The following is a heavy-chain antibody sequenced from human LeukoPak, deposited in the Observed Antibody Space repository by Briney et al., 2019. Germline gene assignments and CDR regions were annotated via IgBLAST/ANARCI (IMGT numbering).Heavy chain of an antibody. Sequence: GGSLRLSCAASGFTFGNFAMTWVRQAPGKGLEWVSSISGSGGSRYYVDSVKGRFAISRDKSKNTLYLQMNNLRAEDTAVYYCAKGVDASGIYYCFYMDVWGKGTTVSVSS. J-gene: IGHJ6*03. CDR1: GFTFGNFA. CDR2: ISGSGGSR. D-gene: IGHD3-16*01. CDR3: AKGVDASGIYYCFYMDV. V-gene: IGHV3-23*01.